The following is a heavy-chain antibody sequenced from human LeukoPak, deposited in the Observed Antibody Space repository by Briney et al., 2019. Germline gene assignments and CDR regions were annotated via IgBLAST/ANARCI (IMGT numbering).Heavy chain of an antibody. CDR3: AKDSYYYDSSGYYYDY. CDR2: IRYDGSNK. CDR1: GFTFSSYA. V-gene: IGHV3-30*02. J-gene: IGHJ4*02. Sequence: PGGSLRLXCAASGFTFSSYAMSWVRQAPGKGLEWVAFIRYDGSNKYYADSVKGRFTIPRDNSKNTLYLQMNSLRAEDTAVYYCAKDSYYYDSSGYYYDYWGQGTLVTVSS. D-gene: IGHD3-22*01.